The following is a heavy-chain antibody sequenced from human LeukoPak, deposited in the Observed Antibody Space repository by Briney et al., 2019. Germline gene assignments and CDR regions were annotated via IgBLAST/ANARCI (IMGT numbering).Heavy chain of an antibody. Sequence: EASVKVSCKASGGTFSSYAISWVRQAPGQRLEWMGGIIPIFGTANYAQKFQGRVTITADESTSTAYMELSSLRSEDTAVYYCARDRGWAGYSYGFYYWGQGTLVTVSS. CDR3: ARDRGWAGYSYGFYY. CDR2: IIPIFGTA. CDR1: GGTFSSYA. V-gene: IGHV1-69*01. J-gene: IGHJ4*02. D-gene: IGHD5-18*01.